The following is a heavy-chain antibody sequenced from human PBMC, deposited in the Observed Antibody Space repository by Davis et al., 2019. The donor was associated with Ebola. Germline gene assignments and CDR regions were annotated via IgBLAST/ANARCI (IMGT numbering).Heavy chain of an antibody. Sequence: ASVKVSCKASGYTFTSYYMHWVRQAPGQGLEWMGIINPSGGSTSYAQKFQGRVTMTRDTSTSTVYMELSSLRSEDTAVYYCARHQVDTGTLYYFDYWGQGTLVTVSS. CDR3: ARHQVDTGTLYYFDY. D-gene: IGHD5-18*01. CDR1: GYTFTSYY. CDR2: INPSGGST. J-gene: IGHJ4*02. V-gene: IGHV1-46*01.